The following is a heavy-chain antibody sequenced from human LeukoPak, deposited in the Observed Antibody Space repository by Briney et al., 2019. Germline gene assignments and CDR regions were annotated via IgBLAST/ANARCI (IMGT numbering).Heavy chain of an antibody. CDR1: GGSISSYC. V-gene: IGHV4-59*08. J-gene: IGHJ4*02. Sequence: SETLSLTCTVSGGSISSYCWSWIRQPPGKGLEWIGYIYYSGSTNYNPSLKSRVTISVDTSKNQFSLKLSSVTAADTAVYYCARRIGLSPDYPFFDYWGQGTLVTVSS. CDR3: ARRIGLSPDYPFFDY. CDR2: IYYSGST. D-gene: IGHD4-11*01.